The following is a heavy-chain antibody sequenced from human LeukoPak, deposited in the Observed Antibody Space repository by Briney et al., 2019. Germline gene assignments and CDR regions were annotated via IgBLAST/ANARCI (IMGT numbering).Heavy chain of an antibody. CDR3: AKVPTTVTFYYYYYGMDV. D-gene: IGHD4-17*01. V-gene: IGHV3-30*02. CDR2: IRYDGSNK. Sequence: PVGTLRLSCAASGFTLSSYGMHWVRQAPGKGLEWVAFIRYDGSNKYYADSVKGRFTISRDNSKNTLYLQMNSLRAEDTAVYYCAKVPTTVTFYYYYYGMDVWGQGTTVTVSS. CDR1: GFTLSSYG. J-gene: IGHJ6*02.